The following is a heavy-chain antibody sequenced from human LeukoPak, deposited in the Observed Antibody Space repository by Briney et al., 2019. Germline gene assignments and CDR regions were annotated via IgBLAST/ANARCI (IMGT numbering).Heavy chain of an antibody. J-gene: IGHJ3*02. D-gene: IGHD3-22*01. Sequence: GGSLRLSCAASGFTFDDYGMSWVRQAPGKGLEWVSGINWNGGSTGYADSVKGRFTISRDNAKNSLYLLMNSLRAEDTALYQCARDRTTRGNNYYDSSVYYRTDALDIWGQGTMVTVSS. CDR2: INWNGGST. CDR1: GFTFDDYG. CDR3: ARDRTTRGNNYYDSSVYYRTDALDI. V-gene: IGHV3-20*01.